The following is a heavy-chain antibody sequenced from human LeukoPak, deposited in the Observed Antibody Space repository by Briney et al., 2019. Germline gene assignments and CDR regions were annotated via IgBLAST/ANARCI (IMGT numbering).Heavy chain of an antibody. D-gene: IGHD3-10*01. J-gene: IGHJ5*02. CDR1: GFTYSTYW. CDR3: ASHRVVRGVFDP. V-gene: IGHV3-74*01. CDR2: INSDGSSA. Sequence: GGSLRLSCAASGFTYSTYWMHWVRQAPGKGLLWVSRINSDGSSATYADSVKGRFNISRDNAKNTLYLQMNSLRAEDTAVYYCASHRVVRGVFDPWGQGTLVTVSS.